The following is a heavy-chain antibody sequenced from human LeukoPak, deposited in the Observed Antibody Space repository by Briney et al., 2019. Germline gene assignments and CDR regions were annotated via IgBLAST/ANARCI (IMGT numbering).Heavy chain of an antibody. CDR1: GFTFSSYV. Sequence: GGSLRLSCAASGFTFSSYVMHWVRQAPGKGLEWVAIISHDGSNEYYADSVKGRFTISRDNSKNTLYLQMNSLRVDDTAVYYCAKDSTYYYVHDAFDIWGQGTTVTVSS. J-gene: IGHJ3*02. CDR2: ISHDGSNE. CDR3: AKDSTYYYVHDAFDI. D-gene: IGHD3-16*01. V-gene: IGHV3-30*04.